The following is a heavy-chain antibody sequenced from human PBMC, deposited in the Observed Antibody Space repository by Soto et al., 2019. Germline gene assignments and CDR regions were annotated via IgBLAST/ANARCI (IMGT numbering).Heavy chain of an antibody. J-gene: IGHJ5*02. CDR1: AFSSSNFD. CDR3: VRGLAGELDP. D-gene: IGHD3-16*01. Sequence: GGTLRLSCGDSAFSSSNFDMHWVRQTTEKGLEWVSGIGFAGDTNYSGSVKGRFTISRENAKNSLFLQMNSLRVGDTAVYYCVRGLAGELDPCGQGTLVTVSS. CDR2: IGFAGDT. V-gene: IGHV3-13*01.